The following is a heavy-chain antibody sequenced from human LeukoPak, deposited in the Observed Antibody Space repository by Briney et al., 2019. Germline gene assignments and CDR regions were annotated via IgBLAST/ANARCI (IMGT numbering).Heavy chain of an antibody. D-gene: IGHD1-14*01. V-gene: IGHV4-59*08. CDR2: IHNSGRT. CDR1: GGSVSSYY. Sequence: SETLSLTCSVSGGSVSSYYWGWIRQSPRKGLEWIGYIHNSGRTNYNPSLKSRVTGFVDTSKNQVSLRLSSVTAADTAVYYCARHGTISSESYFDYWGQGALVTVSS. J-gene: IGHJ4*02. CDR3: ARHGTISSESYFDY.